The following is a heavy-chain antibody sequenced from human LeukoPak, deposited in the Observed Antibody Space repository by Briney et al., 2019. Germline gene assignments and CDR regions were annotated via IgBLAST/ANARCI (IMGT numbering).Heavy chain of an antibody. V-gene: IGHV1-18*04. J-gene: IGHJ6*04. Sequence: ASVKVSFKASGYTFTSYGISWVRQAPGQGLEWMGWISAYNGNTNYAQKLQGRVTMTTDTSTSTAYMELRSLRSDDTAVYYCASVSTSAASYYYYGMDVWGKGTTVTVSS. CDR1: GYTFTSYG. CDR2: ISAYNGNT. CDR3: ASVSTSAASYYYYGMDV. D-gene: IGHD2-2*01.